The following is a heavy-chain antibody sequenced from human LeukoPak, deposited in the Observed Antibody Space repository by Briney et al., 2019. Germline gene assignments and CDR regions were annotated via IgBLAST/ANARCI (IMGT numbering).Heavy chain of an antibody. CDR1: GGTFSSYA. J-gene: IGHJ2*01. Sequence: SVEVSCKASGGTFSSYAISWVRQAPGQGLEWMGGIIPIFGTANYAQKFQGRVTITTDESTSTAYMELSSLRSEDTAVYYCARGSYSSGWYVGWYFDLWGRGTLVTVSS. CDR2: IIPIFGTA. V-gene: IGHV1-69*05. CDR3: ARGSYSSGWYVGWYFDL. D-gene: IGHD6-19*01.